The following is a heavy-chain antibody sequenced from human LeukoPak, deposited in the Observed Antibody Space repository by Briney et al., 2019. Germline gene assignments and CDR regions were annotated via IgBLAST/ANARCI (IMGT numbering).Heavy chain of an antibody. V-gene: IGHV6-1*01. CDR2: TYYRSKWYN. CDR3: ARDFGTTGWHTFDY. D-gene: IGHD6-19*01. CDR1: GDSVSSKNVA. Sequence: SQTLSLTCAVSGDSVSSKNVAWNWIRQSPSRGLEWLGRTYYRSKWYNDYAESMEGRMTISQDTSKNQYPLHLNSVTPDDTAVYYCARDFGTTGWHTFDYWGQGTLVTVSS. J-gene: IGHJ4*02.